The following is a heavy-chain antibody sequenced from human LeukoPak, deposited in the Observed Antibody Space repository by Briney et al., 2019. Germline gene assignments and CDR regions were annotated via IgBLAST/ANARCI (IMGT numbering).Heavy chain of an antibody. Sequence: GGSLRLSCAASGFTFSSYSMNWVRQAPGKGLEWVSYVSSSSSTIYYADSVKGRFTISRDNAKNSLYLQMNSLRAEDTAVYYCARYPLPAVTYGAEYFQHWGQGTLVTVSS. CDR1: GFTFSSYS. D-gene: IGHD2-2*01. J-gene: IGHJ1*01. CDR2: VSSSSSTI. CDR3: ARYPLPAVTYGAEYFQH. V-gene: IGHV3-48*04.